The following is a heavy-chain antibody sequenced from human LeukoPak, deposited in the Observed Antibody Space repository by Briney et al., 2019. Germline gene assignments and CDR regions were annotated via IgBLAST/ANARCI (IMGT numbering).Heavy chain of an antibody. V-gene: IGHV3-48*01. CDR3: ARGAPTTVTTVMPYYYYYMDV. D-gene: IGHD4-17*01. Sequence: GGSLRLSCAASGFTFSSYSMNWVRQAPGKGLEWVSYISSSGSTIYYADSVKGRFTISRDNSKNTLYLQMNSLRAEDTAVYYCARGAPTTVTTVMPYYYYYMDVWGKGTTVTISS. CDR1: GFTFSSYS. J-gene: IGHJ6*03. CDR2: ISSSGSTI.